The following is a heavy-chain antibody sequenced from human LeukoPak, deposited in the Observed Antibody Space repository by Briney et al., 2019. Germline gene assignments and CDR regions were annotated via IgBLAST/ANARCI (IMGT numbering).Heavy chain of an antibody. Sequence: GRSLRLSCAASGFTLTYYAMHWVRQAPGKGLEWVAVTSYDGNKKYYADSVKGRFTISRGSSKNTLYLQMSSLRAEDTSVYYCARSSYDFGGIEGPFDYWGQGTLGTV. V-gene: IGHV3-30*15. J-gene: IGHJ4*02. D-gene: IGHD4-23*01. CDR1: GFTLTYYA. CDR2: TSYDGNKK. CDR3: ARSSYDFGGIEGPFDY.